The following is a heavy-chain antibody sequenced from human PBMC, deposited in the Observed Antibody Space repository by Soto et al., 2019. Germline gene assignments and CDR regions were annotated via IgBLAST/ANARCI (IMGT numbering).Heavy chain of an antibody. Sequence: PSETLSLTCSVSGASISTSSDFWGWIRQAPGKGLEWIGNAYQSGTTRLNPSLKSRVSIFVDRSKNQFSLELNSATAADRAVYYCARQPESTSYFDYWGQGILVTVSS. CDR3: ARQPESTSYFDY. D-gene: IGHD2-2*01. CDR2: AYQSGTT. V-gene: IGHV4-39*01. CDR1: GASISTSSDF. J-gene: IGHJ4*02.